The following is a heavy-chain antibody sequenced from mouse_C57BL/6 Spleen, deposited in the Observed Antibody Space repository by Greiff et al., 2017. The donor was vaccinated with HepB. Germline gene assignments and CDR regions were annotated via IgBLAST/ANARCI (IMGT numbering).Heavy chain of an antibody. J-gene: IGHJ3*01. Sequence: QVQLQQPGAELVRPGTSVKLSCKASGYTFTSYWMHWVKQRPGQGLEWIGVIDPSDSYTNYNQKFKGKATLTVDTSSSTAYMQLSSLTSEDSAVYYCAGYYGNYLAWFAYWGQGTLVTVSA. CDR1: GYTFTSYW. V-gene: IGHV1-59*01. CDR2: IDPSDSYT. CDR3: AGYYGNYLAWFAY. D-gene: IGHD2-1*01.